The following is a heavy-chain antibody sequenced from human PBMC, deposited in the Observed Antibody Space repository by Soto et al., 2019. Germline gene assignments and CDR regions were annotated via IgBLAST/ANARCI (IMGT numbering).Heavy chain of an antibody. CDR1: GFTFSSYS. V-gene: IGHV3-30*18. Sequence: PGGSLRLSCAASGFTFSSYSMNWVRQAPGKGLEWVAVISYDGSNKYYADSVKGRFTISRDNSKNTLYLQMNSLRAEDTAVYYCAKGQRADYYDTPIGYWGQGTLVTVSS. CDR2: ISYDGSNK. D-gene: IGHD3-22*01. CDR3: AKGQRADYYDTPIGY. J-gene: IGHJ4*02.